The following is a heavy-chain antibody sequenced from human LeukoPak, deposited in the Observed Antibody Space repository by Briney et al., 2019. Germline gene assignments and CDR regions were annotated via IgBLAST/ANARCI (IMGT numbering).Heavy chain of an antibody. CDR2: INPNSGGT. CDR3: ARALLSGDWFDP. V-gene: IGHV1-2*02. D-gene: IGHD3-9*01. CDR1: GYTFTGYY. Sequence: ASVKVSCKASGYTFTGYYMHWVRQAPGQGLEWMGWINPNSGGTNYAQKFQGRVTMTRDTSISTAYMELSRLRSDDTAVYYCARALLSGDWFDPWGQGTLVTVSS. J-gene: IGHJ5*02.